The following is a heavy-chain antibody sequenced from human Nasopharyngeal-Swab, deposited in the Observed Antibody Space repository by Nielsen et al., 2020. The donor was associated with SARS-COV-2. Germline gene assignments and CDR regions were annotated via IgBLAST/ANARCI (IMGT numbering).Heavy chain of an antibody. D-gene: IGHD3-10*01. Sequence: WIRQPPGKGLEWIGYIYYSGSTYYNPSLKSRVTISVDTSKNQFSLKLSSVTAADTAVYYRARDLIYYYGSGSYGAPHYYYYGMDVWGQGTTVTVSS. V-gene: IGHV4-31*02. CDR3: ARDLIYYYGSGSYGAPHYYYYGMDV. J-gene: IGHJ6*02. CDR2: IYYSGST.